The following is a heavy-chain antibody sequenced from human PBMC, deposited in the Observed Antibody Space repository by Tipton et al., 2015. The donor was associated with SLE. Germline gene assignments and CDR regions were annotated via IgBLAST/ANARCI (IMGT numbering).Heavy chain of an antibody. CDR3: ARKGSTMVRGVNYYYMDV. CDR1: GGSFNNYY. CDR2: INHSGST. D-gene: IGHD3-10*01. Sequence: TLSLTCAVYGGSFNNYYWSWIRQPPGKGLEWIGEINHSGSTNYNPSLKSRVTISVDTSKNQFSLKLSSVTAADTAVYYCARKGSTMVRGVNYYYMDVWGRGTTVTVSS. J-gene: IGHJ6*03. V-gene: IGHV4-34*01.